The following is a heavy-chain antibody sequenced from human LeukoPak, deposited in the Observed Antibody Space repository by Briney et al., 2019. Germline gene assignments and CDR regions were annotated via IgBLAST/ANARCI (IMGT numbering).Heavy chain of an antibody. J-gene: IGHJ4*02. CDR1: GFIFSDYE. D-gene: IGHD3-16*02. CDR2: IHYSGRT. V-gene: IGHV4-59*01. CDR3: ARLKGLGEVSPYFDS. Sequence: GSLRLSCAASGFIFSDYEMNWVRQAPGKGLEWIGCIHYSGRTHYNPSLKSRVAISVFTSKSQFSLTLNSVTAADTAVYHCARLKGLGEVSPYFDSWGQGRLVTVSS.